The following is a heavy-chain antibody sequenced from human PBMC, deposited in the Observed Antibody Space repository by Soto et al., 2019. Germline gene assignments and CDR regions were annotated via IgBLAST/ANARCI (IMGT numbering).Heavy chain of an antibody. CDR2: IYHSGST. CDR3: ARGHDYSNGYFGY. Sequence: QLQLQESGSGLVKPSQTLSLTCAVSGGSISSGGYSWSWIRQPPGKGLEWIGYIYHSGSTYYNPSLKSRVTISVDRSKNQFSLKLSSVTAADTAVSYCARGHDYSNGYFGYWGQGTLVTVSS. J-gene: IGHJ4*02. V-gene: IGHV4-30-2*01. CDR1: GGSISSGGYS. D-gene: IGHD4-4*01.